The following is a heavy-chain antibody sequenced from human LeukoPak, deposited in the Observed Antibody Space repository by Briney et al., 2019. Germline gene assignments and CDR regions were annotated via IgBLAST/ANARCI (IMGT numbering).Heavy chain of an antibody. Sequence: SETLSLTCAVYGGSYSGYCWSWIRQPPGKGLEWIGEINHSGSTNYNPSLKSRVTISVDTSKNQFSLKLSSVTAADTAVYYCARRRIAARPFDYWGQGTLVTVSS. CDR3: ARRRIAARPFDY. CDR1: GGSYSGYC. D-gene: IGHD6-6*01. J-gene: IGHJ4*02. CDR2: INHSGST. V-gene: IGHV4-34*01.